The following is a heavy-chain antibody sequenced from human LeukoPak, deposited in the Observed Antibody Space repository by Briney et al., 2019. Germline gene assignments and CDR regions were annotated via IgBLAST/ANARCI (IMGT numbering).Heavy chain of an antibody. CDR3: AREMITNQWLREVSLDY. CDR2: INWNGGST. V-gene: IGHV3-20*04. CDR1: GFTFDDYG. J-gene: IGHJ4*02. D-gene: IGHD6-19*01. Sequence: PGGSLRLSCAASGFTFDDYGMSWVRQAPGKGLEWVSGINWNGGSTGYADSVKGRFTISRDNSKNTLYLQMNSLRAEDTAVYYCAREMITNQWLREVSLDYWGQGTLVTVSS.